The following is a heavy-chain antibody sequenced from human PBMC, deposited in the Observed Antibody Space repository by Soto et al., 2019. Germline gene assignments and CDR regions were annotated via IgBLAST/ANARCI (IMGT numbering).Heavy chain of an antibody. CDR1: VFAFTSYW. J-gene: IGHJ3*02. CDR2: IKSDGSSA. D-gene: IGHD1-1*01. V-gene: IGHV3-74*01. Sequence: PVGSLRLSCAASVFAFTSYWMHCLRQSPGKGLVWVARIKSDGSSADYADSVKGRFTISRDNAKNTLYLQMDSLGAEDTAIYYCAKSRPAIRERGLGGFDMWGQGTRVTV. CDR3: AKSRPAIRERGLGGFDM.